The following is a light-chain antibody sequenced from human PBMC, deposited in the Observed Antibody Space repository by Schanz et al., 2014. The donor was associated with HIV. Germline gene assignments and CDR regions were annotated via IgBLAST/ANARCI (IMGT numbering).Light chain of an antibody. CDR2: DVS. CDR3: SSYISGNTWV. Sequence: QSALTQPASVSGSPGQSITISCTGTSSDVGGYNYVSWYQQHPGKAPKLMIYDVSNRPSGVSNRFSGSKSGNTASLTISGLQADDEADYYCSSYISGNTWVFGGGTKVTVL. CDR1: SSDVGGYNY. V-gene: IGLV2-14*03. J-gene: IGLJ3*02.